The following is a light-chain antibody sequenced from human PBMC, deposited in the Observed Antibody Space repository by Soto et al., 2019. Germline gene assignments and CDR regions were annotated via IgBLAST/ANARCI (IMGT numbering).Light chain of an antibody. J-gene: IGKJ1*01. CDR1: QSVSSY. CDR2: DAS. CDR3: QQSYSTPPWT. V-gene: IGKV3-11*01. Sequence: PVTLSLSPGERDTVSCRASQSVSSYLAWYQQKPGQAPRLLIYDASNRATGIPARFSGSGSGTDFTLTISSLQPEDFATYYCQQSYSTPPWTFGQGTKVDI.